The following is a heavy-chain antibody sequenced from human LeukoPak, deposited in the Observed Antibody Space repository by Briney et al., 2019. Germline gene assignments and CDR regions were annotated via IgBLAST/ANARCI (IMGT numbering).Heavy chain of an antibody. Sequence: GGSLRLSCAASGFTFSSYTMNWVRQAPGKGLEWLSHIKGRGPTTYYADSVRGRFTISRDNAKNSLFLQMNSLRVDDTAIYYCARAGEMRYMDVWGKGTAVAVSS. D-gene: IGHD5-24*01. CDR2: IKGRGPTT. J-gene: IGHJ6*03. V-gene: IGHV3-48*04. CDR3: ARAGEMRYMDV. CDR1: GFTFSSYT.